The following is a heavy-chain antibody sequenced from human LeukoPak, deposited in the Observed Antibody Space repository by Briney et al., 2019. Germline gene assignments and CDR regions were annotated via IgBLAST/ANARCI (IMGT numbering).Heavy chain of an antibody. CDR3: ARGHYSSGYNY. Sequence: ASVKVSCKASGYTFTDYYMHWARQAPGQGLEWMGWINPNSGDTNYAQRFQGRVTMTRDTSIRTAYMELSRLTSDDTAVYYCARGHYSSGYNYWGQGTLVTVSS. V-gene: IGHV1-2*02. J-gene: IGHJ4*02. CDR2: INPNSGDT. D-gene: IGHD3-22*01. CDR1: GYTFTDYY.